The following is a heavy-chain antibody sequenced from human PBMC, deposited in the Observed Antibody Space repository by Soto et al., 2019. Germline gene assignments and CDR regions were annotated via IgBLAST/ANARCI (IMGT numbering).Heavy chain of an antibody. CDR2: ISVSSTYT. J-gene: IGHJ4*02. D-gene: IGHD1-26*01. V-gene: IGHV3-11*06. CDR3: ARDLEVGAYLYYFDS. CDR1: GFTFTDYY. Sequence: GGSLRLSCAASGFTFTDYYISWVRQAPGKGLEWLAYISVSSTYTNYADSVKGRFTVSRDNVKKSVYLQMNSLRVEDTAVYYCARDLEVGAYLYYFDSWGLGTLVTVSS.